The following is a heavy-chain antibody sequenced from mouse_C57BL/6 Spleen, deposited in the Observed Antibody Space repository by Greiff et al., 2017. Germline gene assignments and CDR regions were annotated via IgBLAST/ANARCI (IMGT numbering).Heavy chain of an antibody. V-gene: IGHV1-85*01. D-gene: IGHD2-4*01. CDR3: AKAYDYYDAGFAY. CDR2: IYPRGGST. CDR1: GYTFTSYD. Sequence: VQLQQSGPELVKPGASVKLSCKASGYTFTSYDINWVKQRPGQGLEWIGWIYPRGGSTKYNEKFKGKATLTVDTSSSTAYMKLHSLTSEDSAVYFWAKAYDYYDAGFAYWGQGTLVTVSA. J-gene: IGHJ3*01.